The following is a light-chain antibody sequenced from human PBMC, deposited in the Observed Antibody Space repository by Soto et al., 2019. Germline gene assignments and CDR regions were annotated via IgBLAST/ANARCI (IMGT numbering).Light chain of an antibody. V-gene: IGKV4-1*01. CDR3: QQYYNTTYT. CDR2: WAS. CDR1: QSVLYSSNNKNY. J-gene: IGKJ2*01. Sequence: DIVMTQSPDSLAVSLGERATINCKSSQSVLYSSNNKNYLAWYQQKPGQPPNLLIYWASTRESGVPDRFSGSGSGTDFTLTISSLQAEDVAIYYCQQYYNTTYTFGQGTKLEIK.